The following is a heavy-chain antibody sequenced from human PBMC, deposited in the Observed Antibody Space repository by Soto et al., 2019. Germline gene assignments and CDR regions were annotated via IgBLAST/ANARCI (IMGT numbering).Heavy chain of an antibody. D-gene: IGHD3-16*02. CDR1: GFTFSNYG. Sequence: GGSLRLSCAVSGFTFSNYGMHWVRQAPDKGLEWVALISSDGSNTYYADSVKGRFTISRDNSKNTLYLQMNSLRAEDTAVYYCANPRAVWGNYRLDYWGQGTLVTISS. CDR2: ISSDGSNT. V-gene: IGHV3-30*18. CDR3: ANPRAVWGNYRLDY. J-gene: IGHJ4*02.